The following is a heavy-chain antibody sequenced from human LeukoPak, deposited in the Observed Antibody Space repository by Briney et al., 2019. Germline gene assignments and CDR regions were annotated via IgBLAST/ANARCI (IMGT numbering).Heavy chain of an antibody. CDR1: GYTLTELS. CDR3: ARDDVVVTAMDV. V-gene: IGHV1-24*01. Sequence: ASVKVSCKVSGYTLTELSMHWVRQAPGKGLEWMGGFDPEDGETIYAQKFQGRVTITRDTSASTAYMELSSLRSEDTAVYYCARDDVVVTAMDVWGQGTTVTVSS. CDR2: FDPEDGET. J-gene: IGHJ6*02. D-gene: IGHD2-21*02.